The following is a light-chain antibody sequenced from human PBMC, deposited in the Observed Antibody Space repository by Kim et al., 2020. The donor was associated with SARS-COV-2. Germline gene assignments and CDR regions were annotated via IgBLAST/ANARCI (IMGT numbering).Light chain of an antibody. Sequence: DIQMTQSPSSLSASVGDRVTITCRASRDISDYVAWYQQKPGKVPKLLIYAASTLHSGVPSRFSCSGSATHFTLTISSLQPEDVATYYCQKYNDAPRTFGQGTKVDIK. V-gene: IGKV1-27*01. CDR3: QKYNDAPRT. CDR1: RDISDY. J-gene: IGKJ1*01. CDR2: AAS.